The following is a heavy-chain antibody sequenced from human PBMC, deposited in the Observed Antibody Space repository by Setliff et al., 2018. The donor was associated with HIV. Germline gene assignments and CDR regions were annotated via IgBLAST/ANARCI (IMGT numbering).Heavy chain of an antibody. Sequence: SETLSLTCTVSGRSISSYYWSWIRQPPGKGLEWIGYIYTSGSTNYNPSLKSRVTISVDTSKNQFSLKLSSVTAADTAVYYCARVNYDSSGYLYYYYYYMDVWGKGTTVTVAS. V-gene: IGHV4-4*08. CDR3: ARVNYDSSGYLYYYYYYMDV. CDR1: GRSISSYY. J-gene: IGHJ6*03. D-gene: IGHD3-22*01. CDR2: IYTSGST.